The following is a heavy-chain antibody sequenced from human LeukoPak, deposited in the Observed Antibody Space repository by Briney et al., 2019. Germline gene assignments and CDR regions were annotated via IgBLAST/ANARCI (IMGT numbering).Heavy chain of an antibody. CDR2: ISSSGTTI. D-gene: IGHD3-22*01. J-gene: IGHJ4*02. Sequence: GGSLRLSCAASGISFSDYYMSWIRQAPGKGLEWVSYISSSGTTIYYADSVKGRFTISRDNAKNSLYLQMNSLRAEDTAVYFCARWDSSGCLDYWGQGTLVTVSS. CDR1: GISFSDYY. CDR3: ARWDSSGCLDY. V-gene: IGHV3-11*01.